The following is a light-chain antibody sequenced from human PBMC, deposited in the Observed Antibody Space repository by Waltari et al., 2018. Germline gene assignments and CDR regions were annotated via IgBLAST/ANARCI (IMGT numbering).Light chain of an antibody. Sequence: QSALTQPASVSGSPGQPITISCPGTSSDVGCYNYISWYQQHRGKAPKLMIYEVSNRPSGVSNRFSGSKSGNTASLTISGLQAEDEADYYCSAYTSSSTPWVFGGGTKLTVL. V-gene: IGLV2-14*01. CDR3: SAYTSSSTPWV. CDR2: EVS. J-gene: IGLJ2*01. CDR1: SSDVGCYNY.